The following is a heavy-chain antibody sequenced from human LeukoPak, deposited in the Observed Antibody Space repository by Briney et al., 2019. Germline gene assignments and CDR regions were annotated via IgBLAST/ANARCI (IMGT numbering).Heavy chain of an antibody. CDR1: GFTFSNAW. D-gene: IGHD3-3*01. Sequence: PGGSLRLSCAASGFTFSNAWMNWVRQAPGKGLEWVGRIKSKTDGGTTDYAAPVKGRFTISRDDSKNTLYLQMNSLKTEDTAVYYCTTDKSYYDFWGTYYYYGMDVWGQGTTVTVSS. CDR2: IKSKTDGGTT. CDR3: TTDKSYYDFWGTYYYYGMDV. J-gene: IGHJ6*02. V-gene: IGHV3-15*07.